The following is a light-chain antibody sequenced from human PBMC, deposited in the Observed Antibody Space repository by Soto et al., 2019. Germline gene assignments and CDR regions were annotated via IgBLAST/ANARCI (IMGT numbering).Light chain of an antibody. CDR2: KAS. V-gene: IGKV1-5*03. CDR1: QTISSW. CDR3: QHYNSYSEA. Sequence: DIQMTQSPSTLSGSVGDRVTITCRASQTISSWLAWYQQKPGKAPKLLIYKASTLKSGVPSRFSDSGSGTEFTLTISSLQPDDFATYDCQHYNSYSEAFGQGTKVELK. J-gene: IGKJ1*01.